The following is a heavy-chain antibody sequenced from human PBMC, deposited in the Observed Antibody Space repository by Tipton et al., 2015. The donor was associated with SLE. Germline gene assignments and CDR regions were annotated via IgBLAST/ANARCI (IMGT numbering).Heavy chain of an antibody. V-gene: IGHV4-34*01. CDR3: ARARGYSYGYGFDY. CDR2: INHSGST. J-gene: IGHJ4*02. Sequence: LRLSCAVYGGSFSGYYWSWIRQPPGKGLEWIGEINHSGSTNYNPSLKSRVTISVDTSKNQFSLKLSSVTAADTAVYYCARARGYSYGYGFDYWGQGTLVTVSS. CDR1: GGSFSGYY. D-gene: IGHD5-18*01.